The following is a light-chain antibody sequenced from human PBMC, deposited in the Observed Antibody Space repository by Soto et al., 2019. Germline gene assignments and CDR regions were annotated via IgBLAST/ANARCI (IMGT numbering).Light chain of an antibody. J-gene: IGKJ1*01. Sequence: IQMTQSPSTLSASVGDRVTITCRASQTISDFLAWYQQKPGTAPKLLIYHASTLESGVPSRFSGSGSGTEFTLTISSLQPDDFATYYCQQYNSYSFGQGTKVDI. CDR3: QQYNSYS. CDR1: QTISDF. CDR2: HAS. V-gene: IGKV1-5*01.